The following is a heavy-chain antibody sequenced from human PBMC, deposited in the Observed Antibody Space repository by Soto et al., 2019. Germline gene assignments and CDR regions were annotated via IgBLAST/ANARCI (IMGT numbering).Heavy chain of an antibody. CDR3: ARALYSGYDSFFDY. CDR2: FRSSIVYI. Sequence: PGGSLRLSCAASGFTFGGSSMNWLRHAPGSRLVCVSPFRSSIVYIYYADSVKGRFTISRDNAQHSLYLQMNSLRAEDTAVYYCARALYSGYDSFFDYWGQGTLVTV. CDR1: GFTFGGSS. V-gene: IGHV3-21*01. D-gene: IGHD5-12*01. J-gene: IGHJ4*02.